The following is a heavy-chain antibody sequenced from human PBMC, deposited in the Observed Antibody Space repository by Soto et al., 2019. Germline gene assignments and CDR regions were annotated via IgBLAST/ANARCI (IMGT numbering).Heavy chain of an antibody. CDR2: IGTAGDT. V-gene: IGHV3-13*01. J-gene: IGHJ6*03. CDR3: ARVQRGYSGYDFGYYYYYMDV. D-gene: IGHD5-12*01. CDR1: GFTFSSYD. Sequence: GGSLRLSCAASGFTFSSYDMHWVHQATGKGLEWVSAIGTAGDTYYPGSVKGRFTISRENAKNSLYLQMNSLRAGDTAVYYCARVQRGYSGYDFGYYYYYMDVWGKGTTVTVSS.